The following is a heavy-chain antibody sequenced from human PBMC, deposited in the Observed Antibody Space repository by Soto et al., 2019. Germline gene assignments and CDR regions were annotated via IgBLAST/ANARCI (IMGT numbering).Heavy chain of an antibody. CDR3: AKPEGGVAARFTYYGMDV. CDR2: ISGSGGST. J-gene: IGHJ6*02. D-gene: IGHD6-6*01. CDR1: GFTFSSYA. V-gene: IGHV3-23*01. Sequence: GGSLRLSCAASGFTFSSYAMSWVRQAPGKGLEWVSAISGSGGSTYYADSVKGRFTISRDNSKNTLYLQMNSLRAEDTAVYYCAKPEGGVAARFTYYGMDVWGQGTTVTVSS.